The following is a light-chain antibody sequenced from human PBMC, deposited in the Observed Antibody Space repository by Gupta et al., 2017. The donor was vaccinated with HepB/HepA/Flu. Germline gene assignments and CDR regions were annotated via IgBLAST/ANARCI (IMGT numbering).Light chain of an antibody. CDR3: RQRLQTSLA. J-gene: IGKJ3*01. Sequence: DSVMTHSPLSLPVTPGEPASISCRSSQSLRHSNGYNYLDWYRQKPGQSPQLLIYLGSNRASGVPDRFSGSGWGTDFTLKIRRGEAEDVGVYYCRQRLQTSLAFGHGTKVDIK. V-gene: IGKV2-28*01. CDR2: LGS. CDR1: QSLRHSNGYNY.